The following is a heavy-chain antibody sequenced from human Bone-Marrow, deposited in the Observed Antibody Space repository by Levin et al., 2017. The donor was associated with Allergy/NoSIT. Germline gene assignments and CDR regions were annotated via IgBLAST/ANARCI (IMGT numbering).Heavy chain of an antibody. D-gene: IGHD2-15*01. V-gene: IGHV4-59*01. Sequence: SETLSLTCTVSGGSISSYYWSWIRQPPGKGLEWIGYIYYSGSTNYNPSLKSRVTISVDTSKNQFSLKLSSVTAADTAVYYCARGGTYCSGGSCYPGYYYYYYMDVWGKGTTVTVSS. CDR2: IYYSGST. CDR1: GGSISSYY. J-gene: IGHJ6*03. CDR3: ARGGTYCSGGSCYPGYYYYYYMDV.